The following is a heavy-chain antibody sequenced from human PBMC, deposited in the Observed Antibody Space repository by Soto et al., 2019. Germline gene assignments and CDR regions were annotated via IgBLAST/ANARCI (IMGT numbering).Heavy chain of an antibody. J-gene: IGHJ3*02. D-gene: IGHD6-19*01. V-gene: IGHV4-34*01. Sequence: PSETLSLTCAVYAGSFSHYYWNWIRQSPGKGLEWIGKIKHSGSSNYNPSLRSRVSISVDMSKNQFSLRFTSVTAADTAVYYCARGGSSDWQVALDIWGQGTMVTVSS. CDR3: ARGGSSDWQVALDI. CDR1: AGSFSHYY. CDR2: IKHSGSS.